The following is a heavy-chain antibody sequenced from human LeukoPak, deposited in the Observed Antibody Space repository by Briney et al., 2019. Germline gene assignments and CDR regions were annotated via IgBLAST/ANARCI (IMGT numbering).Heavy chain of an antibody. CDR1: GFTFDDYA. V-gene: IGHV3-7*01. CDR3: ARPSLNSGSYFDY. J-gene: IGHJ4*02. D-gene: IGHD1-26*01. Sequence: GGSLRLSCAASGFTFDDYAMHWVRQAPGKGLEWVANINQDGSEKYYMDSVKGRFTVSRDNAKNSLYLQMNSLRAEDTAVYYCARPSLNSGSYFDYWGQGTLVTVSS. CDR2: INQDGSEK.